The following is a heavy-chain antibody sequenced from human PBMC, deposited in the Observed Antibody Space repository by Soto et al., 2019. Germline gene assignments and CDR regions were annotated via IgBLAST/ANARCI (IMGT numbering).Heavy chain of an antibody. CDR1: GYTFTSYG. V-gene: IGHV1-18*01. J-gene: IGHJ4*02. Sequence: GASVKVSCKASGYTFTSYGISWVRQAPGQGLEWMGWISAYNGNTNYAQKLQGRVTMTTDTSTSTAYMELRSLRSDDTAVYYRARAVGIAVAGTLNYWGQGTLVTVSS. CDR3: ARAVGIAVAGTLNY. CDR2: ISAYNGNT. D-gene: IGHD6-19*01.